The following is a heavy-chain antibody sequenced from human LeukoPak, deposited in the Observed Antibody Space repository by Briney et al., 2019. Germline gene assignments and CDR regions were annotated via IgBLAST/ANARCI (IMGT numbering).Heavy chain of an antibody. Sequence: GSLRLSCAASRFTFSSYGMHWVRQAPGKGLEWVAVISYDGSTKKYADSVKGRFTISRDNSKNTLYLQMNSLRVEDTAVYYCARDLYSGSYYDFDYWGQGTLVTVSS. CDR2: ISYDGSTK. D-gene: IGHD1-26*01. CDR1: RFTFSSYG. J-gene: IGHJ4*02. CDR3: ARDLYSGSYYDFDY. V-gene: IGHV3-30*03.